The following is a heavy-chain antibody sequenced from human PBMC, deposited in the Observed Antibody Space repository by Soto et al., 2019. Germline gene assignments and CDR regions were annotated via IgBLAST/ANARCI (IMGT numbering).Heavy chain of an antibody. Sequence: PSETLSLTCTVSGGSTSSGGYYWNWIRQHPGKGLEWIGYIYYSGSTNYNPSLKSRVTISVDTSKNQFSLKLSSVTAADTAVYYCARGIYDYIWGSYRPSSYYYYMDVWGKGTTVTVSS. V-gene: IGHV4-61*08. CDR1: GGSTSSGGYY. J-gene: IGHJ6*03. CDR2: IYYSGST. CDR3: ARGIYDYIWGSYRPSSYYYYMDV. D-gene: IGHD3-16*02.